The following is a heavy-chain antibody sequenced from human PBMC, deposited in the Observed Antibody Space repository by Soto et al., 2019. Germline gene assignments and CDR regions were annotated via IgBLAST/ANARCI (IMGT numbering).Heavy chain of an antibody. Sequence: KQSGPTLVKPTQTLTLTCTFSGFSLNTGGVGVGWVRQPRGKAMEWLALIYWDDDERYRPSLRSRLNITKDTINNQVVLTMTNMDPEDTATYYCVRNWRYYGGDYYYGMDAWGQGTTVTVSS. J-gene: IGHJ6*02. CDR1: GFSLNTGGVG. CDR3: VRNWRYYGGDYYYGMDA. V-gene: IGHV2-5*02. CDR2: IYWDDDE. D-gene: IGHD3-10*01.